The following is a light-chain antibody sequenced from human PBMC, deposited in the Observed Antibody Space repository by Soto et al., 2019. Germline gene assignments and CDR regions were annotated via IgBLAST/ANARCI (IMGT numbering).Light chain of an antibody. J-gene: IGKJ5*01. Sequence: EIVLTQSPGTLSLSPGERATLSCRASQSVSSSYLAWDQQKPGQAPRLLIYGASSRATGIPDRFSGSGSGTDFTLTISRLEPEDFAVYYFQQYGSSPITVGQGTRLEIK. V-gene: IGKV3-20*01. CDR1: QSVSSSY. CDR2: GAS. CDR3: QQYGSSPIT.